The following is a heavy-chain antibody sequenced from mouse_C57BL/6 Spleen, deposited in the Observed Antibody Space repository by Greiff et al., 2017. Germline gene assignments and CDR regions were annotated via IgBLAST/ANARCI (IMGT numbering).Heavy chain of an antibody. V-gene: IGHV1-55*01. Sequence: QVQLQQPGAELVKPGASVKMSCKASGYTFTSYWITWVKQRPGQGLEWIGDIYPGSGSTNYNEKFKSKATLTVDTSSSTAYMQLSSLTSEDSAVYYCAESPYGYDGAWFAYWGQGTLVTVSA. CDR3: AESPYGYDGAWFAY. J-gene: IGHJ3*01. D-gene: IGHD2-2*01. CDR1: GYTFTSYW. CDR2: IYPGSGST.